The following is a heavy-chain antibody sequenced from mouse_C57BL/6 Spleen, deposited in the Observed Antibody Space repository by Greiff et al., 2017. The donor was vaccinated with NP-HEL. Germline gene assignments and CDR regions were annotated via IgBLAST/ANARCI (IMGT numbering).Heavy chain of an antibody. Sequence: EVQLVESGPGLAKPSQTLSLTCSVTGYSITSDYWNWIRKFPGNKLEYMGYISYSGSTYYNPSLKRRISITRDTSKNQYYLQWNAVTTEDTSTYYSARVGYYVFWCFDVWGTGTTVTVSS. V-gene: IGHV3-8*01. J-gene: IGHJ1*03. D-gene: IGHD2-3*01. CDR3: ARVGYYVFWCFDV. CDR1: GYSITSDY. CDR2: ISYSGST.